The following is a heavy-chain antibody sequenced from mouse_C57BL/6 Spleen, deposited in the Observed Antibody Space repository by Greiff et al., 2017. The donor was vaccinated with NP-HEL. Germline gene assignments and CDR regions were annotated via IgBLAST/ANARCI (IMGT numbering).Heavy chain of an antibody. CDR1: GYTFTSYW. CDR3: PRSRGGDYYFDY. Sequence: QVQLQQPGAELVKPGASVKLSCKASGYTFTSYWMHWVKQRPGQGLEWIGMIHPNSGSTNYNEKFKSKATLTVDKSSSTAYMQLSSLTSEDSAVYYCPRSRGGDYYFDYWGQGTTLTVSS. J-gene: IGHJ2*01. V-gene: IGHV1-64*01. CDR2: IHPNSGST.